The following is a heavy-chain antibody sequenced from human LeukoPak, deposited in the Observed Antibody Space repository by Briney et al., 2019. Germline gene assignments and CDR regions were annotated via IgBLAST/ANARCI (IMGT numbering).Heavy chain of an antibody. V-gene: IGHV4-34*01. Sequence: SETLSLTCAVYGGSFSGYYWSWIRQPPGKGLEWIGEINHSESTNYNPSLKSRVTISVDTSKNQFSLKLSSVTAADTAVYYCARGSRMVRGVVDYWGQGTLVTVSS. CDR2: INHSEST. J-gene: IGHJ4*02. CDR1: GGSFSGYY. CDR3: ARGSRMVRGVVDY. D-gene: IGHD3-10*01.